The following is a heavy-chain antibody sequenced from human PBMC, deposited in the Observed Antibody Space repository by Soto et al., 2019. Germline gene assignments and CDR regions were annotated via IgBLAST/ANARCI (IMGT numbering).Heavy chain of an antibody. V-gene: IGHV3-23*01. J-gene: IGHJ4*02. D-gene: IGHD1-7*01. Sequence: LRLSCAASGFAFSSYGMSWVRQAPGKGLEWVSTIGGSGGSTYYADSVKGRFTISRDNLRHTLFLQMNSLRADDTALYYCAKDRWEFRTTAFDYWGQGTLVTVSS. CDR1: GFAFSSYG. CDR2: IGGSGGST. CDR3: AKDRWEFRTTAFDY.